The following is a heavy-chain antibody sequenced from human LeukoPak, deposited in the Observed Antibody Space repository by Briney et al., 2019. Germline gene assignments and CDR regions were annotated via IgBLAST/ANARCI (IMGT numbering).Heavy chain of an antibody. Sequence: ASVQVSCKASGYTFTGYYIHWVRQAPGRGLEWMGGLNPDTGSTNYAQKFQARVIMTRDTSINTAYMELRRLRYDDTAMYFCARESFSGSGGLNWFAPWGQGTLVTVSA. D-gene: IGHD3-10*01. V-gene: IGHV1-2*02. CDR3: ARESFSGSGGLNWFAP. CDR2: LNPDTGST. J-gene: IGHJ5*02. CDR1: GYTFTGYY.